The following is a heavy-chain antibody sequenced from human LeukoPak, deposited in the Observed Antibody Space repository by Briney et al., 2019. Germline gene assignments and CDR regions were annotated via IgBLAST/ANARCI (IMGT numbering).Heavy chain of an antibody. Sequence: QSGRSLRLSCAASGFSFDDYAMHWVRQAPGKGLEWVAVISYDGSNKYYADSVKGRFTISRDNSKNTLYLQMNSLRAEDTAVYYCARDADNVLLWFGELYNWGQGTLVTVSS. J-gene: IGHJ4*02. V-gene: IGHV3-30-3*01. CDR3: ARDADNVLLWFGELYN. CDR1: GFSFDDYA. CDR2: ISYDGSNK. D-gene: IGHD3-10*01.